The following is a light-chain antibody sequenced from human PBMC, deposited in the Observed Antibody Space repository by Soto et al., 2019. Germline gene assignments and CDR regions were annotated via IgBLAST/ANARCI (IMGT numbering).Light chain of an antibody. CDR1: QSVSSN. CDR2: GAS. J-gene: IGKJ4*02. CDR3: QQYNNLPFK. Sequence: ITLSPPPMSVFPVERVTLFCRASQSVSSNLAWYQQKPGQAPRLLIYGASTRATGIPARFSGSGSGTEFTLTISSLQSEDFAVYYCQQYNNLPFKFGEGTKVDI. V-gene: IGKV3-15*01.